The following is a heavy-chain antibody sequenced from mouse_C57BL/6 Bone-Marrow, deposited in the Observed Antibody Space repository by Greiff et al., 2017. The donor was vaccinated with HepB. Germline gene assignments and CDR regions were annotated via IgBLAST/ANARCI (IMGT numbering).Heavy chain of an antibody. J-gene: IGHJ3*01. CDR1: GYTFTSYW. CDR3: ARYVSPFAY. V-gene: IGHV1-50*01. Sequence: QVQLQQSGAELVKPGASVKLSCKASGYTFTSYWMQWVKQRPGQGLEWIGEIDPSDSYTNYNQKFKGKATLTVDTSSSTAYMQLSSLTSEDSAVYYCARYVSPFAYWGQGTLVTVSA. CDR2: IDPSDSYT.